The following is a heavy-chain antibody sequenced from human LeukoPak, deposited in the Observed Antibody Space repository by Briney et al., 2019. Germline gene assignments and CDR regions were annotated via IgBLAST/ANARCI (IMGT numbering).Heavy chain of an antibody. CDR1: GGSFNGYY. CDR2: INHSGST. CDR3: ASLIAARPTFSAELGGYYYMDV. J-gene: IGHJ6*03. V-gene: IGHV4-34*01. D-gene: IGHD6-6*01. Sequence: SETLSLTCAVYGGSFNGYYWSWIRQPPGKGLEWIGEINHSGSTNYNPSLKSRVTISVDTSKNQFSLKLSSVTAADTAVYYCASLIAARPTFSAELGGYYYMDVWGKGTTVTVSS.